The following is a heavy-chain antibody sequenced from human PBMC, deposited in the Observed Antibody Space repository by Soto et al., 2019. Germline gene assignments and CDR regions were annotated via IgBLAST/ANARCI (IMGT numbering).Heavy chain of an antibody. J-gene: IGHJ6*02. V-gene: IGHV3-64*01. D-gene: IGHD4-17*01. CDR3: ARNSAYGDYPGSMDV. Sequence: EVQLVESGGGLVQPGGSLRLSCAASGFTFNKYAMHWVRQATGKGLEYVSAISNNGGSTYYANSVKVRFTISRDNSKNTMYLQMGSLRAEDMVVYYCARNSAYGDYPGSMDVWGQGTTVTVS. CDR1: GFTFNKYA. CDR2: ISNNGGST.